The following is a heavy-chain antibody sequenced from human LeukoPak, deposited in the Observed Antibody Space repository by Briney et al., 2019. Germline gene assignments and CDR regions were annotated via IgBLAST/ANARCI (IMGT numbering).Heavy chain of an antibody. J-gene: IGHJ4*02. V-gene: IGHV4-34*01. CDR1: GGSFSGYY. CDR2: INHSGST. Sequence: PSETLSLTCAVYGGSFSGYYWSWIRQPPGKGLEWIGEINHSGSTNYNPSLKSRVTISVDTSKNRFSLNLGSVTAADTAVYYCARGKVGTDFDYWGQGTLVTVSS. CDR3: ARGKVGTDFDY. D-gene: IGHD1-1*01.